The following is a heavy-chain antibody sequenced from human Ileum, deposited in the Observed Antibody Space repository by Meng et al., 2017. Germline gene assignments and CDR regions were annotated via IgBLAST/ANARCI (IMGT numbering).Heavy chain of an antibody. CDR2: IYYSGST. V-gene: IGHV4-30-4*01. CDR1: GGSISSGDYY. J-gene: IGHJ4*02. D-gene: IGHD3-22*01. Sequence: QVQLQESGPGLVKPSQTVSLTCTVSGGSISSGDYYWSWIRQPPGKGLEWIGYIYYSGSTYYNPSLKSRLTISVDTSKNQFSLKLSSVTAADTAVYYCARDRDSSGYYPYWGQGTLVTVSS. CDR3: ARDRDSSGYYPY.